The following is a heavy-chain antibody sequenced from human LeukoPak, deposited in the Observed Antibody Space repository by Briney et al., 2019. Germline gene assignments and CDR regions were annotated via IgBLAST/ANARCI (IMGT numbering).Heavy chain of an antibody. V-gene: IGHV5-51*01. CDR2: IYPGDSDT. CDR3: ASSLYCSSTSCHGFDY. CDR1: GYSFTSYW. J-gene: IGHJ4*02. D-gene: IGHD2-2*01. Sequence: GESLKIPRKGSGYSFTSYWIGWVRQMPGKGLEWMGIIYPGDSDTRYSPSFQGQVTISADKSISTAYLQWSSLKASDTAMYYCASSLYCSSTSCHGFDYWGQGTLVTVSS.